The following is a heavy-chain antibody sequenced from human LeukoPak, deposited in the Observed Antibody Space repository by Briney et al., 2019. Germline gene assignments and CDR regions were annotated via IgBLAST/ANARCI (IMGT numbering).Heavy chain of an antibody. D-gene: IGHD3-10*01. CDR2: IYYSGST. J-gene: IGHJ5*02. CDR1: GGSISSYY. V-gene: IGHV4-59*01. CDR3: ARDSGDSYYNPNNWFDP. Sequence: PSETLPLTCTVSGGSISSYYWSWIRQPPGKGLEWIGYIYYSGSTNYNPSLKSRVTISVDTSKNQFSLKLSSVTAADTAVYYCARDSGDSYYNPNNWFDPWGQGTLVTVSS.